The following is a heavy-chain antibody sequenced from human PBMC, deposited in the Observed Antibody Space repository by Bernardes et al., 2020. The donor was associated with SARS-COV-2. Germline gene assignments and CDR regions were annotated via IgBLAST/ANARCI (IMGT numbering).Heavy chain of an antibody. D-gene: IGHD3-16*01. Sequence: SSPTLVKPTQTLTLTCTFSGFSLSTSGVAVGWIRQPPGEALEWLALIYWDDDKRYSPSLKSRLTITKDTSKNQVVLTMTNMDPVDTATYYCAHRRGGVTGTFSFDCWGQGTLVTVSS. CDR3: AHRRGGVTGTFSFDC. CDR1: GFSLSTSGVA. J-gene: IGHJ4*02. CDR2: IYWDDDK. V-gene: IGHV2-5*02.